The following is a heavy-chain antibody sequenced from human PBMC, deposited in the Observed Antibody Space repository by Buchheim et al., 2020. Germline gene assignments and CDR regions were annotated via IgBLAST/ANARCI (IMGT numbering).Heavy chain of an antibody. CDR1: GGSFSGYY. J-gene: IGHJ6*02. V-gene: IGHV4-34*01. CDR2: INHSGST. Sequence: QVQLQQWGAGLLKPSETLSLTCAVYGGSFSGYYWSWIRQPPGKGLEWIGEINHSGSTNYNPSLKSRVTISVDRSKKQFSLKLSSVTAADTAVYYCARASYGYYYQYGMDVWGQGTT. CDR3: ARASYGYYYQYGMDV. D-gene: IGHD3-10*01.